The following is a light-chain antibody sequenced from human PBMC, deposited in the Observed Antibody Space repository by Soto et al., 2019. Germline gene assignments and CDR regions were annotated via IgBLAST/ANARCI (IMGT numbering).Light chain of an antibody. Sequence: ALTQSPGTLSLSPGARATLSCRASQNIANNYLTWYQQKPGQAPRVLIYDASTRATGIPDRFSGSGSGTDFTLTISRLEPEDSAVYYCQQYGSSPWTFGQGTKVDIK. CDR3: QQYGSSPWT. J-gene: IGKJ1*01. CDR1: QNIANNY. V-gene: IGKV3-20*01. CDR2: DAS.